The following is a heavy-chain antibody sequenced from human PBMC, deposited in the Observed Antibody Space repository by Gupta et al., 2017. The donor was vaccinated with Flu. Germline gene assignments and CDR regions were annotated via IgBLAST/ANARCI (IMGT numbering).Heavy chain of an antibody. D-gene: IGHD2/OR15-2a*01. Sequence: VHLELSGGGLVKPGESLKLSCAASGLTFSSAWMTWVRQAPGKGLEWVGRIKSSSDGGTVNYAAPVQGRFSISRDDSEKTLFLQMDNLKIEDTGVYYCATANRAHWGQGTQVTVSS. CDR3: ATANRAH. CDR1: GLTFSSAW. J-gene: IGHJ4*02. CDR2: IKSSSDGGTV. V-gene: IGHV3-15*06.